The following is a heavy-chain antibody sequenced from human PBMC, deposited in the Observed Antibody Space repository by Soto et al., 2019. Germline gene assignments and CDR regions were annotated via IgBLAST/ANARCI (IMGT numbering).Heavy chain of an antibody. J-gene: IGHJ5*02. V-gene: IGHV3-30-3*01. CDR2: ISYDGSNK. D-gene: IGHD2-2*01. CDR1: GFTFSSYA. Sequence: QVQLVESGGGVVQPGRSLRLSCAASGFTFSSYAMHWVRQAPGKGLEWVAVISYDGSNKYYADSVKGRFTISRDNSKNTLYLQMNSLRAEDTAVYYCARGLRYQLLLSTRFDPWGQGTLVTVSS. CDR3: ARGLRYQLLLSTRFDP.